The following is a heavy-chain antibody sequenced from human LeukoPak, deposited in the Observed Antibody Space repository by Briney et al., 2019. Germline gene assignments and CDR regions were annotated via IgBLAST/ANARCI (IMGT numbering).Heavy chain of an antibody. V-gene: IGHV3-23*01. J-gene: IGHJ4*02. D-gene: IGHD1-26*01. CDR3: ARDGSRYRLDY. CDR1: GFTFSSYA. CDR2: ISGSGGST. Sequence: QPGASLRLSCAASGFTFSSYAMSWVRQAPGKGLEWVSAISGSGGSTYYADSVKGRFTISRDNAKNTLYLQMNSLRAEDTAVYYCARDGSRYRLDYWGQGTLVTVSS.